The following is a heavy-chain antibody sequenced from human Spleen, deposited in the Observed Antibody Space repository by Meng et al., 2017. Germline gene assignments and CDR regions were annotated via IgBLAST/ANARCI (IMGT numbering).Heavy chain of an antibody. V-gene: IGHV1-18*01. Sequence: QLGKSGAEGRKPWASVKVSCKASGYTFPSYGISWVRQAPGQGLEWMGWISPFNANTHSAQKLQGRVTMTTDTSTNTAYMELRSLRSGDTAVYYCARALGRFDPWGQGTLVTVSS. J-gene: IGHJ5*02. D-gene: IGHD3-16*01. CDR3: ARALGRFDP. CDR2: ISPFNANT. CDR1: GYTFPSYG.